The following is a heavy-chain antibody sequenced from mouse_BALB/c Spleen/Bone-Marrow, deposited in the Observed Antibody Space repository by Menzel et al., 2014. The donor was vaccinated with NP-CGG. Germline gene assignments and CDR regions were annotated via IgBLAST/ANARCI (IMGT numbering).Heavy chain of an antibody. V-gene: IGHV1-54*01. CDR3: ARRIYYAMGY. CDR2: LNPGSGGT. D-gene: IGHD2-1*01. CDR1: GYAFTNYL. J-gene: IGHJ2*01. Sequence: QVQLKESGAELVRPGTSVKVSCKASGYAFTNYLIEWVKQRPGQGLEWIGVLNPGSGGTNYNEKFKGKATLTADKSSSSAYMQPSSLTSDDSAVYFCARRIYYAMGYWGQGTTLTVSS.